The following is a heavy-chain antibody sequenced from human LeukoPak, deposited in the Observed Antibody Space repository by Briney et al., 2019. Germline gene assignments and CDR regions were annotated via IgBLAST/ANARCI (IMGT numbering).Heavy chain of an antibody. CDR3: ARGRHPTVGRWFDP. Sequence: PSETLSLTCAVYGGSSSGYYWSWIRQPPGKGLEWIGELHHSGSTNYNPYLKSRVTISVDTSKNQFTLKLSSVTAADTAVYYCARGRHPTVGRWFDPWGQGTLVTVSS. J-gene: IGHJ5*02. CDR2: LHHSGST. CDR1: GGSSSGYY. V-gene: IGHV4-34*01.